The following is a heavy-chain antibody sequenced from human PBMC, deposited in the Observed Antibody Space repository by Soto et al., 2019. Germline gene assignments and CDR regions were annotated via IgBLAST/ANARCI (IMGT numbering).Heavy chain of an antibody. J-gene: IGHJ4*02. D-gene: IGHD3-16*01. Sequence: EVQLVESGGGLVKPGGSLRLSCAASGFTFSIYIMNWVRQTPGKGLEWVSSIGSTGTNIYYGDSVKGRFTISRDNAKNSLYLQMNSLRAEDTAVYCCASKLFDDDRGYWGQGTLVTVSS. V-gene: IGHV3-21*01. CDR3: ASKLFDDDRGY. CDR2: IGSTGTNI. CDR1: GFTFSIYI.